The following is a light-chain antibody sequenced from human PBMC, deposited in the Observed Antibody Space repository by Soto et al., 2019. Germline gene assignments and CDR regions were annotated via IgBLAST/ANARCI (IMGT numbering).Light chain of an antibody. J-gene: IGKJ2*01. Sequence: EIVMTQSPATLSVSPGGRATLSCRASQSISDTLAWYQQKPGQAPRLLIYSASRRATGFPGRFSGSGSGTDFTLTISSLQSEDLAVYYCQQYGTSPRTFGQGTKLEIK. CDR1: QSISDT. CDR2: SAS. CDR3: QQYGTSPRT. V-gene: IGKV3-15*01.